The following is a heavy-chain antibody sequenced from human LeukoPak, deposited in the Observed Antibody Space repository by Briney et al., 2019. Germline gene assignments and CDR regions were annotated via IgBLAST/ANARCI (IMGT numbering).Heavy chain of an antibody. J-gene: IGHJ4*02. CDR3: ARGGYDPFLAY. Sequence: SETLSLTCTVSGGSIDSNNFCWGWIRQPPGKGLEWIGSFYYSGSTYYSPSLQSRVTISVDTSTTQFSLKLGSVTAADTAVYYCARGGYDPFLAYWGQGALVTVSS. V-gene: IGHV4-39*07. CDR1: GGSIDSNNFC. CDR2: FYYSGST. D-gene: IGHD5-12*01.